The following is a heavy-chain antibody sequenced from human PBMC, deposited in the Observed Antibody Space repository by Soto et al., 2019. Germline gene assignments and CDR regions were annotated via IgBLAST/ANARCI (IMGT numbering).Heavy chain of an antibody. V-gene: IGHV3-66*01. D-gene: IGHD1-26*01. Sequence: GGSLRVSCAASGFNASSNYMTWVRQTPGKGLEWVSVIYSGGSTYAASVKGRFTISRDDSKSIAYLQMNSLKTEDTAVYYCTRGREWELLLSHYWGQGTLVTVSS. CDR1: GFNASSNY. J-gene: IGHJ4*02. CDR3: TRGREWELLLSHY. CDR2: IYSGGST.